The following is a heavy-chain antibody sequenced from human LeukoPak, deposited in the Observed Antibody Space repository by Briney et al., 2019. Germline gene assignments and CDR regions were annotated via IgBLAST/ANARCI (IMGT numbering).Heavy chain of an antibody. CDR1: GFTFSGYG. CDR2: IWFDERNK. J-gene: IGHJ4*02. D-gene: IGHD3-10*01. Sequence: SGGSLRLSCASSGFTFSGYGIQWVGQAPGKGLEWGALIWFDERNKYYTDSVKGRFTISRDNSQSTLYLQMNSLRAEDTAVYYCARDYSGSGSLDYWGQGTLVTVSS. V-gene: IGHV3-33*01. CDR3: ARDYSGSGSLDY.